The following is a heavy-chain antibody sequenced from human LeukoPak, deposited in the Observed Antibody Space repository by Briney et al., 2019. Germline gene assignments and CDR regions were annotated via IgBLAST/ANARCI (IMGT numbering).Heavy chain of an antibody. CDR2: ISDSGGST. CDR1: GFTFSNYD. Sequence: GGSLRLSCAASGFTFSNYDMSWVRQAPGKGLEWVSSISDSGGSTYYADSVKGRFTISRDNSKNTLYLQITNLRAADTAVYYCAKDLSRAVAADWFDPWDQGSLVTVSS. D-gene: IGHD6-19*01. J-gene: IGHJ5*02. CDR3: AKDLSRAVAADWFDP. V-gene: IGHV3-23*01.